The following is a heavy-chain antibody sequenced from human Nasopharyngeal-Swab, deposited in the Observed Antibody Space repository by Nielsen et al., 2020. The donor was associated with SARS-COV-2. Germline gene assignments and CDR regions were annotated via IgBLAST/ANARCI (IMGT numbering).Heavy chain of an antibody. CDR3: AKDRGLWIVATPLTFSFDY. CDR1: GFTFSSYG. Sequence: GRSLRLSCAASGFTFSSYGMHWVRQAPGKGMEWVAVISYDGSNKYYADSVKGRFTISRDNSKNTLYLQMNSLRAEDTAVYYCAKDRGLWIVATPLTFSFDYWGQGTLVTVSS. D-gene: IGHD5-12*01. J-gene: IGHJ4*02. V-gene: IGHV3-30*18. CDR2: ISYDGSNK.